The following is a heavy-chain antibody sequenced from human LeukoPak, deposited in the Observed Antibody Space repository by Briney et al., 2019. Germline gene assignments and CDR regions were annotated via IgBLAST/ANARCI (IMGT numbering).Heavy chain of an antibody. CDR1: GFTFSSYS. D-gene: IGHD3-3*01. J-gene: IGHJ6*03. CDR2: ISGSGGST. V-gene: IGHV3-23*01. Sequence: GGSLRLSCAASGFTFSSYSMRWVRQAPGKGLEWVSAISGSGGSTFYADSVKGRFTISRDNSKNTLYLQMNSLRAEDTAVYYCARDWIVEWLSPQIYYYYYYMDVWGKGTTVTVSS. CDR3: ARDWIVEWLSPQIYYYYYYMDV.